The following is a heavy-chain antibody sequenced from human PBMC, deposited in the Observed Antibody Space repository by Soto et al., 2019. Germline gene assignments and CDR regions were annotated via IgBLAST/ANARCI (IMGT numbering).Heavy chain of an antibody. V-gene: IGHV4-39*01. CDR1: GASVSSITYY. D-gene: IGHD1-1*01. CDR2: ICYNENT. J-gene: IGHJ4*02. CDR3: ATHQTGRQSWPFDS. Sequence: QLQLQESGPGLVKPSETLSLTCSVSGASVSSITYYWVWLRQPPGKGLEWIGSICYNENTYYNPSLKSLLTISVDTSKNQCSLDLNSVTAADTAVYFCATHQTGRQSWPFDSWGQGALVTVSS.